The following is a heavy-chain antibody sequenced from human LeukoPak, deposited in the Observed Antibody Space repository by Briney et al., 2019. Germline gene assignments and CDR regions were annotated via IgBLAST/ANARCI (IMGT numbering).Heavy chain of an antibody. CDR2: INPFNGDT. CDR1: GYIFTTHG. J-gene: IGHJ5*02. CDR3: TRDRSRVRGVITPNWFDP. V-gene: IGHV1-18*01. D-gene: IGHD3-10*01. Sequence: WASVKVSCKASGYIFTTHGISWLRRAPGQGLEWMGWINPFNGDTKYPQKFQGRVTMTTDTSTSTAYMEIRSLRFDDTAVYYCTRDRSRVRGVITPNWFDPWGQGTLVTVSS.